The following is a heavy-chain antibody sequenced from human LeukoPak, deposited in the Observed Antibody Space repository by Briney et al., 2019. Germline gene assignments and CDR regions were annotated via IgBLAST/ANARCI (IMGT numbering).Heavy chain of an antibody. CDR2: IYYSGST. J-gene: IGHJ4*02. D-gene: IGHD3-3*01. CDR3: ARKVPYYDFWSGYYFDY. Sequence: PSETLSLTCTVSGGSISSGDYYWSWIRQPPGKGLEWIGYIYYSGSTYYNPPLKSRVTISVDTSKNQFSLKLSSVTAADTAVYYCARKVPYYDFWSGYYFDYWGQGTLVTVSS. CDR1: GGSISSGDYY. V-gene: IGHV4-30-4*01.